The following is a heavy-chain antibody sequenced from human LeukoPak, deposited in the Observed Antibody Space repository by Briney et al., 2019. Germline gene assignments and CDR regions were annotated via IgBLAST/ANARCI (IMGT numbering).Heavy chain of an antibody. J-gene: IGHJ4*02. Sequence: SGPTLGNPTETPTLTCTFSGFSLSTSGVGVGWVREPPGKSLEWLALISGNADNSYSPSLKSRLTITMDTSKNQLVLTMTNMDPVDTAAYYCAHRLRYDFWSGYYFGYWGQGTLVTVSS. CDR1: GFSLSTSGVG. CDR3: AHRLRYDFWSGYYFGY. CDR2: ISGNADN. V-gene: IGHV2-5*01. D-gene: IGHD3-3*01.